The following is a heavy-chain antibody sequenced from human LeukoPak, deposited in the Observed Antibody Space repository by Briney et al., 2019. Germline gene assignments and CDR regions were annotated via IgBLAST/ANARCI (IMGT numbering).Heavy chain of an antibody. V-gene: IGHV3-33*01. CDR3: ARWSRETDFDY. J-gene: IGHJ4*02. CDR2: IWDDGSNE. D-gene: IGHD1-26*01. Sequence: GGSLRLSCAASGFTFSSYAMHWVRQAPGKGLEGVAVIWDDGSNEYYADSVKGRFTIFRDNSKTMLYLQMNSLRAEDTAVYYCARWSRETDFDYWGQGTLVTVSS. CDR1: GFTFSSYA.